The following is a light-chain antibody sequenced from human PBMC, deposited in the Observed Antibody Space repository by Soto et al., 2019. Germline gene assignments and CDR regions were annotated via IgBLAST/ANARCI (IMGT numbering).Light chain of an antibody. CDR3: MQGAHWPPT. V-gene: IGKV2-30*01. Sequence: DVVMTQSPLSLPVTLGQPASISCRSTQSLIFIDGDTYLTWFQQRPGQSPRRLIYKVSNRDSGVPDRFRGSGSGTDFTLQISRVEAEDVGIYYCMQGAHWPPTFGQGTKVEI. CDR1: QSLIFIDGDTY. CDR2: KVS. J-gene: IGKJ1*01.